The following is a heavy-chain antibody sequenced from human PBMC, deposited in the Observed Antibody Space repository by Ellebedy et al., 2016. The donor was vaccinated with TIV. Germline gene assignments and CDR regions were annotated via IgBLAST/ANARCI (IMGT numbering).Heavy chain of an antibody. D-gene: IGHD3-22*01. CDR1: GFTFSRYW. V-gene: IGHV3-74*01. CDR3: VREARDDSLDY. Sequence: PGGSLRLSCAASGFTFSRYWMQWVRQAPGKGLVWVSRFHSDGSITSHADSVKGRFTISRDNAKNTLYLQMNSLRVDDTAVYYCVREARDDSLDYWGQGALVSVSS. J-gene: IGHJ4*02. CDR2: FHSDGSIT.